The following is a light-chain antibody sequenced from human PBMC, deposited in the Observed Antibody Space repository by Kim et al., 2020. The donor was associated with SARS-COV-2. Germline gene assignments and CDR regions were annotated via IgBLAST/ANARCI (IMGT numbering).Light chain of an antibody. J-gene: IGKJ2*01. CDR1: QSLLYNSNNKNY. CDR3: QQYFSSPPT. V-gene: IGKV4-1*01. CDR2: WAS. Sequence: RAAINCQSSQSLLYNSNNKNYLAWYQQKPGQPPKLLMYWASTRESGVPDRFSGSGSGTDFTLTISSLQAEDVAVYYCQQYFSSPPTFGQGTKLEI.